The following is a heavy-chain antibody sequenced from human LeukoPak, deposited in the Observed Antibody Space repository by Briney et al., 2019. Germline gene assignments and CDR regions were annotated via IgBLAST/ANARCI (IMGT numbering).Heavy chain of an antibody. CDR1: GGTFSSYA. Sequence: GASVKVSCKASGGTFSSYAISWVRQAPGQGLEWLGGIIPIFGTANYAQKFQGRVTITADESTSTAYMELSSLRSEDTAVYYCAREALGSYADYWGQEPWSPSPQ. V-gene: IGHV1-69*01. D-gene: IGHD1-26*01. J-gene: IGHJ4*01. CDR2: IIPIFGTA. CDR3: AREALGSYADY.